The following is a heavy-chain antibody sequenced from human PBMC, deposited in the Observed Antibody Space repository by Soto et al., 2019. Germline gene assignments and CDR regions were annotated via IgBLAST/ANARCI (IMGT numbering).Heavy chain of an antibody. CDR3: ARQISGDSEGLDI. Sequence: GASVKVSCKASGYTFTGYYMHWVRQAPGQGLERMGWINPNSGGINYAQKFQGRVTMTRDTSITTGYMELSSLRSDDTAVYYCARQISGDSEGLDIWGQGTMVTVS. V-gene: IGHV1-2*02. D-gene: IGHD2-21*02. CDR2: INPNSGGI. CDR1: GYTFTGYY. J-gene: IGHJ3*02.